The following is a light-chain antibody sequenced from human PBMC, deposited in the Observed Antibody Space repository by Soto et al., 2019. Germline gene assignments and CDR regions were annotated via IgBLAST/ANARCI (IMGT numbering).Light chain of an antibody. CDR1: QSVSSSY. CDR2: GAS. Sequence: EIGLTHSAGTLSLSPGERATLSWRASQSVSSSYLAWYQRKSGQAPRLVIYGASSRATGIPDRFSGGGSGADFNLTISRLEPEDFAVYYCQQYHNSPPTFGQGTKVDIK. CDR3: QQYHNSPPT. J-gene: IGKJ1*01. V-gene: IGKV3-20*01.